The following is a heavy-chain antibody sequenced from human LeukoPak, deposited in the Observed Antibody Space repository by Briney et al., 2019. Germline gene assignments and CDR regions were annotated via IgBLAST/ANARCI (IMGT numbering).Heavy chain of an antibody. CDR3: TRNSGWYGLS. CDR2: ISWNSGSI. D-gene: IGHD6-19*01. Sequence: GGSLRLSCAASGFTFDDYAMHWVRQVPGKGLEWVSGISWNSGSIGYADSVKGRFTISRDNSNNTLFLHLNSLRGEDTAVYYCTRNSGWYGLSWGQGTLVTVSS. CDR1: GFTFDDYA. V-gene: IGHV3-9*01. J-gene: IGHJ1*01.